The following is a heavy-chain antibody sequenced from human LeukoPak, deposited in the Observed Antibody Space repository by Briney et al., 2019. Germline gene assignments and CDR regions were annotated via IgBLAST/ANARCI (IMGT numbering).Heavy chain of an antibody. J-gene: IGHJ3*02. CDR1: GFTFDDYA. Sequence: PGRSLRLSCAASGFTFDDYAMHWVRQAPGKGLEWVSGISWNSGSIGYADSVKGRFSISRDNAKNSLYLQMNSLRAEDMALYYCAKGRGYSSGRGAFDIWGQGTMVTVSS. V-gene: IGHV3-9*03. CDR2: ISWNSGSI. D-gene: IGHD6-19*01. CDR3: AKGRGYSSGRGAFDI.